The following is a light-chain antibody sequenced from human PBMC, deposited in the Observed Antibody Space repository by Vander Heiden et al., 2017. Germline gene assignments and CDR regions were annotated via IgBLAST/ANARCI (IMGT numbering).Light chain of an antibody. CDR3: CSYAGSYTWV. CDR1: SSDVGAYDY. Sequence: QSALTQPRSVSGSPGQSVHISCSGTSSDVGAYDYVSWYQQHPGKAPKLLIYDVTKWPSGVPDRFSGSKSGNTATLTISGLLTEDEADYYCCSYAGSYTWVFGGGTKVTVL. CDR2: DVT. V-gene: IGLV2-11*01. J-gene: IGLJ3*02.